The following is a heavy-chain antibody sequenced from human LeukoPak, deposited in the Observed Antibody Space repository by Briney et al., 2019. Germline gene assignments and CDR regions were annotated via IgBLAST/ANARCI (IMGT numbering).Heavy chain of an antibody. CDR1: GGSFSGYY. CDR3: ARGHLGYCSSTSCYGYYFDY. J-gene: IGHJ4*02. D-gene: IGHD2-2*01. V-gene: IGHV4-34*01. CDR2: INHSGST. Sequence: PSETLSLTRAAYGGSFSGYYWSWIRQPPGKGLEWIGEINHSGSTNYNPSLKSRVTISVDTSKNQFSLKLSSVTAADTAVYYCARGHLGYCSSTSCYGYYFDYWGQGTLVTVSS.